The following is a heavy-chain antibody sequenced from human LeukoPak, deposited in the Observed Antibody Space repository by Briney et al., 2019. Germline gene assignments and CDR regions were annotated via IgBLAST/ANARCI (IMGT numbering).Heavy chain of an antibody. CDR2: IHYSGST. V-gene: IGHV4-30-4*01. CDR1: GGSISSGNYY. J-gene: IGHJ5*02. CDR3: VRGRGTAVTTGNWFDP. Sequence: PSETLSLTCTVSGGSISSGNYYWNWIRQPPGKGLECIGYIHYSGSTYYNPSLKSRVTISVDMSKNLFSLKLSSVTAADTAVYYCVRGRGTAVTTGNWFDPWGQGTLVTVPS. D-gene: IGHD4-17*01.